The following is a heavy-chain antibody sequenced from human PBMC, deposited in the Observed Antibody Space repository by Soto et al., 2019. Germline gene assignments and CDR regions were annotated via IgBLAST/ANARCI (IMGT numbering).Heavy chain of an antibody. CDR3: SRSLNS. CDR2: ISPDGSEK. V-gene: IGHV3-7*01. Sequence: GGSLRLSCAASGFTFSSFWMDWVRQPPGKGLEWVANISPDGSEKHYVDSVKGRFTISRDNARNSLYLQMRSLTAEDSALYYCSRSLNSWGQGTRVTVSS. J-gene: IGHJ4*02. CDR1: GFTFSSFW.